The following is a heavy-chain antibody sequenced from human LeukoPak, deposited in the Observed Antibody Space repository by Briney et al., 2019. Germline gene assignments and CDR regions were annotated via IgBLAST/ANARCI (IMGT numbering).Heavy chain of an antibody. CDR2: IYYSGST. Sequence: SETLSLTCTVSGGSISSYYWSWIRQPPGKGLEWIGYIYYSGSTNYNPSLKSRVTISVDTSKNQSSLKLSSVTAADTAVYYCAREYSYGYGNWFDPWGQGTLVTVSS. J-gene: IGHJ5*02. D-gene: IGHD5-18*01. CDR3: AREYSYGYGNWFDP. CDR1: GGSISSYY. V-gene: IGHV4-59*01.